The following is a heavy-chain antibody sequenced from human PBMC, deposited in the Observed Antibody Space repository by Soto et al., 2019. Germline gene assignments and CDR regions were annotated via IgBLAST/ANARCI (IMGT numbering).Heavy chain of an antibody. D-gene: IGHD6-13*01. V-gene: IGHV4-30-4*01. J-gene: IGHJ4*02. CDR2: IYYSGST. Sequence: QVQLQESGPGLVKPSQTLSLTCTVSGGSISSGDYYWSWIRQPPGKGLAWIGYIYYSGSTYYNPSLKSLVTISVDTSKNQFSLKLSSVTAADTAVYYCARVGIAAAGDFDYWGQGTLVTVSS. CDR3: ARVGIAAAGDFDY. CDR1: GGSISSGDYY.